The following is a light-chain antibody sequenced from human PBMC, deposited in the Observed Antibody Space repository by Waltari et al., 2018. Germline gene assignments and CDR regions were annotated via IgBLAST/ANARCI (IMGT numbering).Light chain of an antibody. CDR1: QSINTY. CDR3: QQRSNWPPIT. CDR2: DAA. J-gene: IGKJ5*01. Sequence: EIVFTQSPATLSLSPGERATLSCRASQSINTYLAWYQQKPGQAPRLLIYDAANRATGIPARFSGSGSGTDFTLIISSLEPEDFAVYYCQQRSNWPPITFGQGTRLEMK. V-gene: IGKV3-11*01.